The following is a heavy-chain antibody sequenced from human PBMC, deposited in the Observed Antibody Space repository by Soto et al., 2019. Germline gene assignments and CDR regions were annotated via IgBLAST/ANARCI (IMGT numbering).Heavy chain of an antibody. CDR2: INHSGGT. CDR1: GGSFSGYY. V-gene: IGHV4-34*01. Sequence: PSETLSLTCAVYGGSFSGYYWSWIRQPPGEGLDWIGEINHSGGTNHNPSLKSRVTISVDTSKNQFSLMLTSVTAADTAVYYCARGPGGYTPSYWGQGSLVTVSS. CDR3: ARGPGGYTPSY. J-gene: IGHJ4*02. D-gene: IGHD5-12*01.